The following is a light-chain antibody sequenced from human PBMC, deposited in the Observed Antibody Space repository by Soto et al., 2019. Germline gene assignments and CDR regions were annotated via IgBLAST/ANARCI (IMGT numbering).Light chain of an antibody. Sequence: EIVMTQSPATLSVSPGERATLSCRASQSVGSNLAWYQQKPGQAPRLLIYGAYTRATGIPATFSGSGSGTEFTLTISSLQSEDFAVYYCQQYSNWPRTFGQGTKVEIK. CDR2: GAY. V-gene: IGKV3-15*01. CDR3: QQYSNWPRT. J-gene: IGKJ1*01. CDR1: QSVGSN.